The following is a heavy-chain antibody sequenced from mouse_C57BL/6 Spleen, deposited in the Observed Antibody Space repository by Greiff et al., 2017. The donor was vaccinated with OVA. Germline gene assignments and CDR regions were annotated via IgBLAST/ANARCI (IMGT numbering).Heavy chain of an antibody. D-gene: IGHD2-4*01. CDR1: GFTFSDYY. CDR2: ISNGGGST. J-gene: IGHJ4*01. Sequence: ESGGGLVQPGGSLKLSCAASGFTFSDYYMYWVRQTPEKRLEWVAYISNGGGSTYYPDTVKGRFTISRDNAKNTLYLQMSRLKSEDTAMYYCARQDDYDGYAMDYWGQGTSVTVSS. V-gene: IGHV5-12*01. CDR3: ARQDDYDGYAMDY.